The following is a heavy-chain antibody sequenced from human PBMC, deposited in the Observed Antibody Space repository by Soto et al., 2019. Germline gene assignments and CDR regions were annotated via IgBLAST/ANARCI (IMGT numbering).Heavy chain of an antibody. CDR3: ARDKCTDRRPYLYAGMDV. J-gene: IGHJ6*02. CDR1: GFTFTIYA. Sequence: EVQLLESGGGLVQPGGSLKLSCAVSGFTFTIYAMCWVRQAPGKGLEWVSGINDDGDRTYYTDSVRGRFTISRDNSKKTLYLQMKRLGAEDTIVYYCARDKCTDRRPYLYAGMDVWRQGPKVTVSS. D-gene: IGHD1-1*01. V-gene: IGHV3-23*01. CDR2: INDDGDRT.